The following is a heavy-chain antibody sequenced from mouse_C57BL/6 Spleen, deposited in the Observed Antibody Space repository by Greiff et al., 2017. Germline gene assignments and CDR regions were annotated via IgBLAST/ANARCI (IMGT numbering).Heavy chain of an antibody. V-gene: IGHV1-42*01. CDR3: ARITYYSNPYAMDY. D-gene: IGHD2-5*01. Sequence: EVQLQQSGPELVQPGASVKISCKASGYSFTGYYMNWVKQSPEKSLEWIGEINPSTGGNTYNQKFTAKATLTVDKSSSTAYMQLKSLASEDSAVYYCARITYYSNPYAMDYWGQGTSVTVSS. CDR2: INPSTGGN. CDR1: GYSFTGYY. J-gene: IGHJ4*01.